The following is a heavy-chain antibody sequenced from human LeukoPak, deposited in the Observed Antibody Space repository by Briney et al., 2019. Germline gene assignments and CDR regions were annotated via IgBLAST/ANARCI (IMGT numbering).Heavy chain of an antibody. Sequence: GGSLRLSCAASGFTFSSYSMNWVRQAPGKGLEWVSYISSSSSTIYYADSVKGRFTISRDNAKNSLYLQMNSLRAEDTAVYYCARDPPMTTVTKYFDYWGQGTLVTVSS. J-gene: IGHJ4*02. CDR2: ISSSSSTI. V-gene: IGHV3-48*01. D-gene: IGHD4-17*01. CDR3: ARDPPMTTVTKYFDY. CDR1: GFTFSSYS.